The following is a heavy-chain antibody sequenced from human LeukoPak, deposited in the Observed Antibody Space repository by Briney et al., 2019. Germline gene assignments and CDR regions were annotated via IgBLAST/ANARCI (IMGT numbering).Heavy chain of an antibody. CDR3: TRDLMDYDVSTGLHHYYMDV. Sequence: GGSLRLSCVASGFTFSSYWMHWVRQDPRNGLVWVSRISGDGRNINYADSVRGRFTISRDNAKNTLYLQMNTLRVEDTAVYYCTRDLMDYDVSTGLHHYYMDVWGQGTTVTVSS. CDR1: GFTFSSYW. J-gene: IGHJ6*02. CDR2: ISGDGRNI. D-gene: IGHD3-9*01. V-gene: IGHV3-74*01.